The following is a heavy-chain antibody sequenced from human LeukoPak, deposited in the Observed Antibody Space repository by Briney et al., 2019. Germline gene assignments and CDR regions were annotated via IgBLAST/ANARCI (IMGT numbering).Heavy chain of an antibody. CDR3: AKGLWLAYPYYFDY. Sequence: GGSLRLSCAASGFTFSSYEMNWVRQAPGKGLEGVSYISSSGSTIYYADSVKGRFTISRDNAKNSLYLQMNSLRAEDTAVYYCAKGLWLAYPYYFDYWGQGTLVTVSS. D-gene: IGHD6-19*01. V-gene: IGHV3-48*03. CDR1: GFTFSSYE. J-gene: IGHJ4*02. CDR2: ISSSGSTI.